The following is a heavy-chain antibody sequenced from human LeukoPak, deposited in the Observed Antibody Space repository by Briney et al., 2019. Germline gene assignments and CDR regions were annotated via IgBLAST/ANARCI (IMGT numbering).Heavy chain of an antibody. V-gene: IGHV3-23*01. J-gene: IGHJ4*02. CDR3: VKWGDYDILTGYYVPDF. Sequence: PGASLRLSCAASGFIFRNYAMSWVRQAPGKGLEWVSAITGSGDTTYYADSVKGRFTISRDNSKNALYVEMNTLRAGDTAVYYCVKWGDYDILTGYYVPDFWGQGTLVTVSS. CDR1: GFIFRNYA. D-gene: IGHD3-9*01. CDR2: ITGSGDTT.